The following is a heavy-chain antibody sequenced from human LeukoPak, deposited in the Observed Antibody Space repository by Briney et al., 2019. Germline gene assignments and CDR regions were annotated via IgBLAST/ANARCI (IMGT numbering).Heavy chain of an antibody. V-gene: IGHV3-30*02. J-gene: IGHJ4*02. D-gene: IGHD3-22*01. CDR1: GFTFSSYG. CDR2: IRYDGSNK. CDR3: ARVLKYSYYYDSSGYYGPLDY. Sequence: GGSLRLSCAASGFTFSSYGMHWVRQAPGKGLEWVAFIRYDGSNKYYADSVKGRFTISRDNSKNTLYLQMNSLRAEDTAVYYCARVLKYSYYYDSSGYYGPLDYWGQGTLVTVSS.